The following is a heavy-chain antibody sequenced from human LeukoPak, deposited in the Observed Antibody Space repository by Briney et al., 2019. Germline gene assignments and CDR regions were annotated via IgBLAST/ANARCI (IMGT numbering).Heavy chain of an antibody. V-gene: IGHV4-59*01. CDR3: ARGPRSYYDY. Sequence: SETLSLTCTVSGGSISSYYWSWIRQPPGKGLEWIGYIYYSGSTNHNPSLKSRVTISVDTSKNQFSLKLSSVTAADTAVYYCARGPRSYYDYWGQGTLVTVSS. J-gene: IGHJ4*02. CDR1: GGSISSYY. D-gene: IGHD1-14*01. CDR2: IYYSGST.